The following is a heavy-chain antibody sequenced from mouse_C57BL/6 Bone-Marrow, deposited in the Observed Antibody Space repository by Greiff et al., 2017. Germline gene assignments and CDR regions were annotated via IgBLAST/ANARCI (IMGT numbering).Heavy chain of an antibody. CDR1: GYTFTSYG. D-gene: IGHD1-1*01. J-gene: IGHJ2*01. Sequence: QVQLQQSGAELARPGASVKLSCKASGYTFTSYGISWVKQRTGQGLEWIGEIYPRSGNTYYNVKFKGKATLTADKSSSTAYMELRSLTSEDSAVYFCARRTVFDYWGQGTTLTVSS. CDR2: IYPRSGNT. V-gene: IGHV1-81*01. CDR3: ARRTVFDY.